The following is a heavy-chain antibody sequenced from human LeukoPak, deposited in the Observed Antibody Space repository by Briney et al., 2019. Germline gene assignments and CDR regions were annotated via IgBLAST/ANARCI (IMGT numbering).Heavy chain of an antibody. CDR3: ANSVVPAARFVYYYYYGMDV. CDR1: GFTFSSYA. D-gene: IGHD2-2*01. Sequence: GGSLRLSCAASGFTFSSYAMSWVRQAPGKGLEWVSAISGSGGSTYYADSVKGRFTISRDNSKNTLYLQMNSLRAEDTAVYYCANSVVPAARFVYYYYYGMDVWGQGITVTVSS. J-gene: IGHJ6*02. V-gene: IGHV3-23*01. CDR2: ISGSGGST.